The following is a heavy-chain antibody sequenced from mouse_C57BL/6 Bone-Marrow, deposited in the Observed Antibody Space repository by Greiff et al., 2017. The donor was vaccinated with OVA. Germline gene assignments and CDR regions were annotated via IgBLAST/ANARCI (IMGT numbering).Heavy chain of an antibody. D-gene: IGHD1-1*01. CDR2: IDPENGDT. V-gene: IGHV14-4*01. J-gene: IGHJ2*01. CDR3: TCYYYGSSLGY. Sequence: EVQLQQSGAELVRPGASVKVSCTASGFNIKDDYMHWVKQRPEQGLEWIGWIDPENGDTEYASKFQGKATITADTSSNTAYLQLSSLTSEDTAVYYCTCYYYGSSLGYWGQGTTLTVSS. CDR1: GFNIKDDY.